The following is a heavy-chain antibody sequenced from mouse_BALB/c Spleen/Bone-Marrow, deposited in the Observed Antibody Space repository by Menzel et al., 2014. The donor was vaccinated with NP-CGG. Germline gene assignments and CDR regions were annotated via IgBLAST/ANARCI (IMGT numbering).Heavy chain of an antibody. CDR2: INPSTGYT. CDR1: GYTFTSYW. CDR3: ARRGDSSGYPFAY. Sequence: QVQLQQSGAELAKPGASVKMSCKASGYTFTSYWMHWVKRRPGQGLEWIGYINPSTGYTEHNQRFKDKATLTADKSSSTAYMQLSSLTSEDSAVYYCARRGDSSGYPFAYWGQGTLVTVSA. J-gene: IGHJ3*01. D-gene: IGHD3-2*01. V-gene: IGHV1-7*01.